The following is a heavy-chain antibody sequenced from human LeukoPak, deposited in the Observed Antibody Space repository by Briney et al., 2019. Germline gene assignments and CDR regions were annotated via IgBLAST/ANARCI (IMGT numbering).Heavy chain of an antibody. CDR2: IYYSGST. CDR1: GGSISSGGYY. CDR3: ARSRSSTSWTYYFDY. J-gene: IGHJ4*02. D-gene: IGHD2-2*01. V-gene: IGHV4-31*03. Sequence: SETLSPTCTVSGGSISSGGYYWSWIRQHPGKGLEWIGYIYYSGSTYYNPSLKSRVTISVDTSKNQFSLKLSSVTAADTAVYYCARSRSSTSWTYYFDYWGQGTLVTVSS.